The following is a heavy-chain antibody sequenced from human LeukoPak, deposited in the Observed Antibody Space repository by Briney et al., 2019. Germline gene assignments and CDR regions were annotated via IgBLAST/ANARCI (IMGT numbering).Heavy chain of an antibody. V-gene: IGHV3-23*01. J-gene: IGHJ4*02. D-gene: IGHD3-22*01. Sequence: PGGSLRLPCAASGFTFSSYGMHWVRQAPGKGLEWVSGITGSGGSTYVDSVKGRFTISRDDSKNTLYLQMNSLRVEDTAVYYCARSYYYDGSGWGDYWGQGTLVTVSS. CDR2: ITGSGGST. CDR1: GFTFSSYG. CDR3: ARSYYYDGSGWGDY.